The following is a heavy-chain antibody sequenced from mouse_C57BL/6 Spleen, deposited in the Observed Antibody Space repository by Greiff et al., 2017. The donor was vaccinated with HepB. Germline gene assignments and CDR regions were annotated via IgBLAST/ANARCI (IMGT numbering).Heavy chain of an antibody. J-gene: IGHJ3*01. Sequence: QVQLQQPGAELVKPGASVKMSCKASGYTFTSYWITWVKQRPGQGLEWIGDIYPGSGSTNYNEKFKSKATLTVDTSSSTAYMQLSSLTSEDSAVYYCAREGYYSNPWFADWGQGTLVTVSA. CDR2: IYPGSGST. CDR1: GYTFTSYW. CDR3: AREGYYSNPWFAD. V-gene: IGHV1-55*01. D-gene: IGHD2-5*01.